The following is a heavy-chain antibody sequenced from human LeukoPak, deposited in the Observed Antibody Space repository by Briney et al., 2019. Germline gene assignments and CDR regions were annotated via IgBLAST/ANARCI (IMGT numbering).Heavy chain of an antibody. D-gene: IGHD2-2*01. Sequence: GSSVNVSCKASGGTFSSYAISWVRQAPGQGLEWMGGIIPIFGTANYAQKFQGRVTITADESTSTAYMELSSLRSEDTAVYYCAREGDRDCSSTSCQNIDAFDIWGQGTMVTVSS. J-gene: IGHJ3*02. V-gene: IGHV1-69*01. CDR3: AREGDRDCSSTSCQNIDAFDI. CDR2: IIPIFGTA. CDR1: GGTFSSYA.